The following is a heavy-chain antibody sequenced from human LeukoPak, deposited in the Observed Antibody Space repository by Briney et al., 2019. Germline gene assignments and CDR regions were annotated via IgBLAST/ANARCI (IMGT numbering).Heavy chain of an antibody. Sequence: SETLSLTCTVSGGSISSYYWSWIRQPPGKGPEWIGYIYHSGSTNYNPSLMSRVTMSVVTSKNQFSLKLNSVTAADTAVYYCATEYSYGMWGFDYWGQGTLVTVSS. V-gene: IGHV4-59*01. CDR3: ATEYSYGMWGFDY. J-gene: IGHJ4*02. D-gene: IGHD5-18*01. CDR2: IYHSGST. CDR1: GGSISSYY.